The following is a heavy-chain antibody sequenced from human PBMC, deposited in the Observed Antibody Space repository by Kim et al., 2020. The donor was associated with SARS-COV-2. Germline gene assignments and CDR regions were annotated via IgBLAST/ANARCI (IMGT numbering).Heavy chain of an antibody. CDR2: ISGSGGST. CDR3: AKVLSVAGKEYYFDY. J-gene: IGHJ4*02. CDR1: GFTFSSYA. D-gene: IGHD6-19*01. Sequence: GGSLRLSCAASGFTFSSYAMSWVRQAPGKGLEWVSAISGSGGSTYYADSVKGRFTISRDNSKNTLYLQMNSLRAEDTAVYYCAKVLSVAGKEYYFDYWGQGTLVTVSS. V-gene: IGHV3-23*01.